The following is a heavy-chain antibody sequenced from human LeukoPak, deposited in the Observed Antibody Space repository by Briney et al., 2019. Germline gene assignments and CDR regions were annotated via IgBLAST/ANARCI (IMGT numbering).Heavy chain of an antibody. J-gene: IGHJ5*02. V-gene: IGHV3-66*01. Sequence: GGSPRLSCAASGFTVSSNYMSWVRQAPGKGLEWVSVIYSGGSTYYADSVKGRFTISRDNSKNTLYLQMNSLRAEDTAVYYCARDQPPNWFDPWGQGTLVTVSS. CDR2: IYSGGST. CDR1: GFTVSSNY. CDR3: ARDQPPNWFDP.